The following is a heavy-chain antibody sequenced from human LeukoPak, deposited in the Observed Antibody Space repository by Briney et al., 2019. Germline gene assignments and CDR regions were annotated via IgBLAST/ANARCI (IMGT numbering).Heavy chain of an antibody. CDR3: ARQDYYDTGTWYFDL. CDR1: GGSISSSSYY. J-gene: IGHJ2*01. Sequence: SETLSLTCTVSGGSISSSSYYWGWIRQPPGKGLEWIGSIYYSGSTYYNPSLKSRVTISVDTSKNQFSLKLSSVTAADTAVYYCARQDYYDTGTWYFDLWGRGTLVTVSS. V-gene: IGHV4-39*07. CDR2: IYYSGST. D-gene: IGHD3-22*01.